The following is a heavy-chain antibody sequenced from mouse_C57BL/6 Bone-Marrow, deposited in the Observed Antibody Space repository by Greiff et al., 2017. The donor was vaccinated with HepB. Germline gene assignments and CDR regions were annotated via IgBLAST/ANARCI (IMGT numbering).Heavy chain of an antibody. CDR3: ARSGDGYLYYYAMDY. CDR2: INPYNGGT. Sequence: VQLQQSGPVLVKPGASVKMSCKASGYTFTDYYINWVKQSHGKSLEWIGVINPYNGGTSYNQKFKGKATLTVDKSSSTAYMELNSLTSEDSAVYYCARSGDGYLYYYAMDYWGQGTSVSVSS. CDR1: GYTFTDYY. V-gene: IGHV1-19*01. J-gene: IGHJ4*01. D-gene: IGHD2-3*01.